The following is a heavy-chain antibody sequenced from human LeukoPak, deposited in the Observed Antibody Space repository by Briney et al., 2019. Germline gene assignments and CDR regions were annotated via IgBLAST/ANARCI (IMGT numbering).Heavy chain of an antibody. CDR3: ARALRYFDWLLYRYYFDY. J-gene: IGHJ4*02. CDR2: IYYSGST. Sequence: PSETLSLTCTVSGGSISSSSYYWGWIRQPPGKGLEWIGSIYYSGSTYYNPSLKSRVTISVDTSKNQFSLKLSSVTAADTAVYYCARALRYFDWLLYRYYFDYWGQGTLVTVSS. V-gene: IGHV4-39*01. CDR1: GGSISSSSYY. D-gene: IGHD3-9*01.